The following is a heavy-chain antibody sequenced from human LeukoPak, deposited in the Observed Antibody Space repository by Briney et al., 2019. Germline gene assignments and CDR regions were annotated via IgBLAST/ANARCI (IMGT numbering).Heavy chain of an antibody. CDR2: INSDGSST. D-gene: IGHD3-9*01. Sequence: PGGSLRLSSATSGFTFRSYWMHWVRQAPGKGQVWVSRINSDGSSTSYADSVKGRFTISRDNAKNTLYLQMNSLRAEDTAVYYCASSRENYDILTGYYKEGYFDYWGQGTLVTVSS. V-gene: IGHV3-74*01. CDR1: GFTFRSYW. CDR3: ASSRENYDILTGYYKEGYFDY. J-gene: IGHJ4*02.